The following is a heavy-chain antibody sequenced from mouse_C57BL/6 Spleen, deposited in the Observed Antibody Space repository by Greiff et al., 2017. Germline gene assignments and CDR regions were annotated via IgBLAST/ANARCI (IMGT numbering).Heavy chain of an antibody. CDR1: GFTFSSYT. Sequence: EVQLVESGGGLVKPGGSLKLSCAASGFTFSSYTMSWVRQTPEKRLEWVATISGGGGNTYYPDSVKGRFTISRDNAKNTLYLQMSSVRSEDTALYYCASASDGYYYFDYWGQGTTLTVSS. J-gene: IGHJ2*01. D-gene: IGHD2-3*01. CDR3: ASASDGYYYFDY. CDR2: ISGGGGNT. V-gene: IGHV5-9*01.